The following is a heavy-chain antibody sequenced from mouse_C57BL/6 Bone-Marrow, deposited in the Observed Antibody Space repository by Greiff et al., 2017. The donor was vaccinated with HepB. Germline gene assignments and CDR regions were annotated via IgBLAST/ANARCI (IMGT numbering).Heavy chain of an antibody. J-gene: IGHJ2*01. Sequence: VQLKQSGTVLARPGASVKMSCKTSGYTFTSYWMHWVKQRPGQGLEWIGAIYPGNSDTSYNQKFKGKAKLTAVTSASTAYMELSSLTNEDSAVYYCTTSHYGSSPYYFDYWGQGTTLTVSS. CDR1: GYTFTSYW. CDR2: IYPGNSDT. CDR3: TTSHYGSSPYYFDY. D-gene: IGHD1-1*01. V-gene: IGHV1-5*01.